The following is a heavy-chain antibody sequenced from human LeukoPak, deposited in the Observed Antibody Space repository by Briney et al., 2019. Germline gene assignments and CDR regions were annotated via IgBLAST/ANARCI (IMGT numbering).Heavy chain of an antibody. V-gene: IGHV5-51*01. Sequence: GESLKISCKGSGYSFTSYWIGWVRQMPGKGLEWMGIIYPGDSDTRYSPSFQGQVTISADKSISTAYLQWSSLKASDTAMYYCARHRWATVNHYYYGMDVWGQGTTVTVSS. CDR3: ARHRWATVNHYYYGMDV. D-gene: IGHD4-17*01. J-gene: IGHJ6*02. CDR1: GYSFTSYW. CDR2: IYPGDSDT.